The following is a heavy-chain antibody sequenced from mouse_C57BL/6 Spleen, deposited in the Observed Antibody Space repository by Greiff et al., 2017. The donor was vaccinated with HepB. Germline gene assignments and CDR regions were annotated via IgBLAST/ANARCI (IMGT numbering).Heavy chain of an antibody. V-gene: IGHV1-50*01. CDR2: IDPSDSYT. CDR1: GYTFTSYW. D-gene: IGHD2-2*01. CDR3: ARGYRGGYFDV. J-gene: IGHJ1*03. Sequence: QVQLKESGAELVKPGASVKLSCKASGYTFTSYWMQWVKQRPGQGLEWIGEIDPSDSYTNYNQKFKGKATLTVDKSSSTAYMQLSSLTSEDSAVYYCARGYRGGYFDVWGTGTTVTVSS.